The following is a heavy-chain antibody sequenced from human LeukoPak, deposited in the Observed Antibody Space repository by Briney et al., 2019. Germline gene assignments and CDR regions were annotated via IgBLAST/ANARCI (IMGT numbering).Heavy chain of an antibody. CDR3: VRGNYDNRGYSNAFDI. Sequence: SGTLSLTCTVSGSSISSSYWSWVRQPPGKRLEWIGFIYYNGNTNSNPSLKSRVTISADTSKNQFSLKLTSVTAADTAVYYCVRGNYDNRGYSNAFDIWGQGAMVTVSS. D-gene: IGHD3-22*01. J-gene: IGHJ3*02. CDR1: GSSISSSY. CDR2: IYYNGNT. V-gene: IGHV4-59*01.